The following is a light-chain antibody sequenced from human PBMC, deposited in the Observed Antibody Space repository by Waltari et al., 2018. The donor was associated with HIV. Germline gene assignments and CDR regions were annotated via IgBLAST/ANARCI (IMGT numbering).Light chain of an antibody. CDR3: MQVTQFPIT. J-gene: IGKJ5*01. CDR1: QSFVHSDGNTS. Sequence: EIVLTTTPVTSRVTLGQPASFPCRSRQSFVHSDGNTSLSWLQHRPGQPPKLLVHKSTNRLSGVPDRFSGSGAGTDFTLRSSRVEAGDVGVYYCMQVTQFPITFGQGTRLEI. V-gene: IGKV2-24*01. CDR2: KST.